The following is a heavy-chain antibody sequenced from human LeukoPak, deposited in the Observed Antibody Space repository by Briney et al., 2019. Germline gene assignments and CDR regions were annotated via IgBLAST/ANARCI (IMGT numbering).Heavy chain of an antibody. Sequence: SETLSLTCTVSGGSISSSSYYWGWIRQPPGKGLEWIGSIYYSGSTYYNPSLKSRVTISVDTSKNQFSLKLSSVTAADTAVYYCARVGILWFGESHFDYWGQGTLVTVSS. CDR1: GGSISSSSYY. CDR3: ARVGILWFGESHFDY. V-gene: IGHV4-39*07. J-gene: IGHJ4*02. CDR2: IYYSGST. D-gene: IGHD3-10*01.